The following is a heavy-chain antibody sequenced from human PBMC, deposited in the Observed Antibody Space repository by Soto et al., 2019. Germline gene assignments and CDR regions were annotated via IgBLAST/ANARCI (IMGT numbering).Heavy chain of an antibody. CDR3: ARGQRFSDWFDP. J-gene: IGHJ5*02. D-gene: IGHD3-3*01. CDR1: CGTMSSYY. V-gene: IGHV4-4*07. CDR2: VYSSGGT. Sequence: PSETLSLTCTVSCGTMSSYYWTWIRQPAGKGLEWIGRVYSSGGTHYNPSLKSRVTISLDTSKNQFSLRLLSVTDADTAVYYCARGQRFSDWFDPWGQGTLVTVPQ.